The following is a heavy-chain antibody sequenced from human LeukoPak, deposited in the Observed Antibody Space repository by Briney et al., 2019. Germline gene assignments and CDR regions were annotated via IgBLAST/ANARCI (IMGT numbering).Heavy chain of an antibody. CDR1: GYSFTNYW. D-gene: IGHD6-19*01. J-gene: IGHJ6*03. V-gene: IGHV5-51*01. CDR3: ARHERDSSGWTYYYYYYMDV. Sequence: GESLKISCKGSGYSFTNYWVGWVRQMPGKGLEWMGNIYPGGSDTRYSPSFQGQVTISADKSISTAYLQWSSLKASDTAMYYCARHERDSSGWTYYYYYYMDVWGKGTTVTVSS. CDR2: IYPGGSDT.